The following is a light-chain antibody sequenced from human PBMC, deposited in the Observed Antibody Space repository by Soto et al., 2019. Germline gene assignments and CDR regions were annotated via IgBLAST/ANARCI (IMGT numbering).Light chain of an antibody. CDR1: RSNIGTYT. Sequence: QSVLTQPPSASGTPGQRVTISCSGTRSNIGTYTVNWYQQLPGTAPKLLIYTDYQRPSGVPDRFSGSKSGTSASLAINGLHSEDEADYYCASWDDNLNGGVFGGGTKLTVL. CDR2: TDY. J-gene: IGLJ3*02. CDR3: ASWDDNLNGGV. V-gene: IGLV1-44*01.